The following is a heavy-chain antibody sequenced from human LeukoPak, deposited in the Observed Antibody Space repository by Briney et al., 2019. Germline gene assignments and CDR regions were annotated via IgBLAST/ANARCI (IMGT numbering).Heavy chain of an antibody. CDR3: ARKGQTYYDFWSGYLWFDP. J-gene: IGHJ5*02. D-gene: IGHD3-3*01. V-gene: IGHV4-34*01. CDR2: INHSGST. CDR1: GGSFSGYY. Sequence: PSETLSLTCAVYGGSFSGYYWSWIRQPPGKGLEWIGEINHSGSTNYNPSLKSRVTISVDTSKNQFSLKLSPVTAADTAVYYCARKGQTYYDFWSGYLWFDPWGQGTLVTVSS.